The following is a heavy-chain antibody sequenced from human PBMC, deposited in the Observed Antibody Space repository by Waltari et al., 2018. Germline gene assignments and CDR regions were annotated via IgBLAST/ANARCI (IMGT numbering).Heavy chain of an antibody. CDR1: GGSISGYF. Sequence: QVQLQESGPGLVKPSETLSLTCTVSGGSISGYFWSGIRQPAGKGLEGIGRIYSSGSSNYSPTLKSRVTMSLERSTNQFSLTLSSVTAADTAVYYCAREGGGTDCSGIKCYNWDAFDIWGQGTMVTVSS. J-gene: IGHJ3*02. CDR2: IYSSGSS. V-gene: IGHV4-4*07. CDR3: AREGGGTDCSGIKCYNWDAFDI. D-gene: IGHD2-15*01.